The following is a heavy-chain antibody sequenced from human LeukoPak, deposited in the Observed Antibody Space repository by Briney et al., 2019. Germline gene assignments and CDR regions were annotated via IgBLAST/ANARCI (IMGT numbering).Heavy chain of an antibody. D-gene: IGHD4-17*01. V-gene: IGHV5-51*01. CDR1: GYTFNSYW. J-gene: IGHJ4*02. CDR2: IHPGDSDT. Sequence: GESLKISCKGSGYTFNSYWIGWVRQKPGKGLEGMGIIHPGDSDTRYSPSFQGQVTISADKSIITAYLQWSSLKASDTAMYYCARRTYGDGDYYFDYWGQGTLVTVSS. CDR3: ARRTYGDGDYYFDY.